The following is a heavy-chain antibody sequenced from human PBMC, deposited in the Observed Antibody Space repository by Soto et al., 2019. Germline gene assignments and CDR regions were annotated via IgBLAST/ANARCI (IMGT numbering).Heavy chain of an antibody. CDR3: AKEPLIGWLYAFDI. CDR2: ISGSGGST. V-gene: IGHV3-23*01. D-gene: IGHD6-19*01. J-gene: IGHJ3*02. CDR1: GFTFSSYA. Sequence: EVQLLESGGGLVQPGGSLRLSCAASGFTFSSYAMSWVRQAPGKGLEWVSAISGSGGSTYYADSVKGRFTITRDNSKNTQDLQMNSLRAEDTAVYYCAKEPLIGWLYAFDIWGQGTMVTVAP.